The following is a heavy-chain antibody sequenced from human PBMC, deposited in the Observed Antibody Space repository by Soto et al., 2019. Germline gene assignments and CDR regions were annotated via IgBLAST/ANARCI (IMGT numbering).Heavy chain of an antibody. Sequence: EVQLVESGGGLVQPGGSLRLSCAASGFTFNSYSMNWVRQAPWKGLEWVSYISSSSSTIYYADSVKGRFTISRDNAKNSLYLQMNSLRDEDTAVYYCARAGYYGSGILLWGQGTLVTVSS. J-gene: IGHJ4*02. V-gene: IGHV3-48*02. CDR3: ARAGYYGSGILL. CDR1: GFTFNSYS. CDR2: ISSSSSTI. D-gene: IGHD3-10*01.